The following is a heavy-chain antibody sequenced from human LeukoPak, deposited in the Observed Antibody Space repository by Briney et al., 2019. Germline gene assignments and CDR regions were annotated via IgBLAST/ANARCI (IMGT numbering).Heavy chain of an antibody. CDR2: INHSGST. J-gene: IGHJ3*02. CDR3: ARLRYWGGRPYAFDI. D-gene: IGHD2-8*02. CDR1: GGSFSGYY. V-gene: IGHV4-34*01. Sequence: SETLSLTCAVYGGSFSGYYWSWIRQPPGKGLEWIGEINHSGSTNYNPSLKSRVTISVDTSKNQFSLKLSSVTAADTAVYYCARLRYWGGRPYAFDIWGQGTRVTVSS.